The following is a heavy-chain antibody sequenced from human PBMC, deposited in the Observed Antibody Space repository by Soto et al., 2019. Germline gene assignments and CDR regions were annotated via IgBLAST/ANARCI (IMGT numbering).Heavy chain of an antibody. D-gene: IGHD3-22*01. Sequence: PSETLSLTCTVSGGSISSGDYYWSWIRQPPGKGLEWIGYIYYSGSTYYNPSLTSRVTISVDTSKNQFSLKLSSGTAADTAVYYCARDLGAHYYDSSGPEWFDPWGQGTLVTVSS. J-gene: IGHJ5*02. CDR1: GGSISSGDYY. V-gene: IGHV4-30-4*01. CDR3: ARDLGAHYYDSSGPEWFDP. CDR2: IYYSGST.